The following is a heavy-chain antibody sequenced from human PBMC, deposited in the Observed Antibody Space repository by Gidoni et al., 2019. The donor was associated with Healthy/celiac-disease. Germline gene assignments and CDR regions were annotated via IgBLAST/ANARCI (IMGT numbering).Heavy chain of an antibody. CDR3: AKGAQFGELPLYPFDY. V-gene: IGHV3-9*01. D-gene: IGHD3-10*01. Sequence: EVQLVESGGGLVQPGRSLRLSCAASGFTFDAYAMHWVRQAPGTGLEWVSGISWNSGSIGYADSVKGRFTISRDNAKNSLYLQMNSLRAEDTALYYCAKGAQFGELPLYPFDYWGQGTLVTVSS. CDR2: ISWNSGSI. CDR1: GFTFDAYA. J-gene: IGHJ4*02.